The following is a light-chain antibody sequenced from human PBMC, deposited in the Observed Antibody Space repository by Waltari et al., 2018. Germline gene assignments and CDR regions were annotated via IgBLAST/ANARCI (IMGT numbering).Light chain of an antibody. V-gene: IGKV1-39*01. CDR2: AAS. Sequence: IQITPSPSSLSASVGDRVTITCRASRSINSYLGWYQHKPGKAAKRLIYAASTLQSGVPSRFSVIASVTDFTLTISSLQPEDFATYYCQQSHSAPPYTFGQGTKLEIK. CDR3: QQSHSAPPYT. J-gene: IGKJ2*01. CDR1: RSINSY.